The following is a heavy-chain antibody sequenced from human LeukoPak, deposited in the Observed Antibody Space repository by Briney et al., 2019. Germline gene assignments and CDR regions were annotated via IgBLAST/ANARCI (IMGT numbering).Heavy chain of an antibody. CDR1: GFNFSGYA. CDR3: AKGQTTVMAFDV. Sequence: SGGSLRLSCTASGFNFSGYAMSWVRQATGKGLEWVSAISGSGGSTYYADSVKGRFTISRDNSKDTLYMQLNSPRAEDTAVYFCAKGQTTVMAFDVWGQGTMVSVSS. CDR2: ISGSGGST. V-gene: IGHV3-23*01. D-gene: IGHD4-17*01. J-gene: IGHJ3*01.